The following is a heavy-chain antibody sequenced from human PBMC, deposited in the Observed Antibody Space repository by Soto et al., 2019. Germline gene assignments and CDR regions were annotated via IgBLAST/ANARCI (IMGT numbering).Heavy chain of an antibody. J-gene: IGHJ4*02. D-gene: IGHD5-12*01. CDR3: AKSPRGEMATD. Sequence: QVQLVQSGGEVKKPGASVTVSCKASGYTFINYHITWVRQAPGQGLEWMAWINTYNGMTDYAQRFQGRVTMTRDTXXXXXXXXXXXXGSXXXXXXXCAKSPRGEMATDWGQGTLVTVSS. CDR1: GYTFINYH. V-gene: IGHV1-18*01. CDR2: INTYNGMT.